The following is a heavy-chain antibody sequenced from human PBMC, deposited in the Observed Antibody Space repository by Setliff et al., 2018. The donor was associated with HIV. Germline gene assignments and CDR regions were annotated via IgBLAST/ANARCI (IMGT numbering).Heavy chain of an antibody. D-gene: IGHD5-12*01. Sequence: KASETLSLTCTVSGDFFSSDYYWGWIRQSPGKGLEWIGEINPVGRNDNYNPSLNNRAAIVLDTSKNQFSLWLTSVTAADTAVYYCARAGLRFKYTFDYWGQGMLVTVSS. V-gene: IGHV4-34*04. J-gene: IGHJ4*02. CDR1: GDFFSSDYY. CDR2: INPVGRN. CDR3: ARAGLRFKYTFDY.